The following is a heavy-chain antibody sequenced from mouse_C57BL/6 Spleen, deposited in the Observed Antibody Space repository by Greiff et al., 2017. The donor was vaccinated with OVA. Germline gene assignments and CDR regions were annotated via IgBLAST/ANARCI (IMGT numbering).Heavy chain of an antibody. CDR1: GFNIKDDY. CDR3: LYDGYYD. Sequence: EVKLMESGAELVRPGASVKLSCTASGFNIKDDYMHWVKQRPEQGLEWIGWIDPENGDTEYASKFQGKATITADTSSNTAYLQLSSLTSEDTAVYYCLYDGYYDWGQGTTLTVSS. CDR2: IDPENGDT. D-gene: IGHD2-3*01. J-gene: IGHJ2*01. V-gene: IGHV14-4*01.